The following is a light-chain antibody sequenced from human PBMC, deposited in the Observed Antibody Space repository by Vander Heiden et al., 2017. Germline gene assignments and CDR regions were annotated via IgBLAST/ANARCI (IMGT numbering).Light chain of an antibody. CDR2: DAS. Sequence: EIVMTQSPGTLSVSPGERATLSCRASQSVRNNLAWFQQKPGQAPRLLIYDASTRATGIPARFSGSGSGTEFTLTISSRQSEDFAFYYCQQYNNWPPLTFGGGTKVEIK. CDR3: QQYNNWPPLT. V-gene: IGKV3-15*01. J-gene: IGKJ4*01. CDR1: QSVRNN.